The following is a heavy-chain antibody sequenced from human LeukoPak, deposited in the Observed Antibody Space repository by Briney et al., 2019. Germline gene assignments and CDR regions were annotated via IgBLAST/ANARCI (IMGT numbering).Heavy chain of an antibody. CDR1: GFTISNCW. J-gene: IGHJ4*02. V-gene: IGHV3-74*03. CDR3: ARICSSTDCLIPD. Sequence: GGSLRLSCVGSGFTISNCWMHWVRQAPETGLVWVSRIHPDGSITTYADSVKGRFTISRDNAENTLYLQINSLRDEDTAVYYCARICSSTDCLIPDWGQGTLVTVSS. CDR2: IHPDGSIT. D-gene: IGHD2-2*01.